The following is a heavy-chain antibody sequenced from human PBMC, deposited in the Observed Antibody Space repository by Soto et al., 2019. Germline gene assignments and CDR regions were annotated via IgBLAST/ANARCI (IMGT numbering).Heavy chain of an antibody. CDR1: GYTFTGYY. J-gene: IGHJ4*02. V-gene: IGHV1-2*04. Sequence: QVQLVQSGAEVKKPGASVKVSCKTSGYTFTGYYMHWVRQAPGQGLEWMGWINPNSGGTHYAQKFQAWVTMTRDTSTTTAYMEVSNLRSHATAVYWCARGRRTLYSGTGYVDYWGQGPLVTVSS. CDR2: INPNSGGT. D-gene: IGHD1-26*01. CDR3: ARGRRTLYSGTGYVDY.